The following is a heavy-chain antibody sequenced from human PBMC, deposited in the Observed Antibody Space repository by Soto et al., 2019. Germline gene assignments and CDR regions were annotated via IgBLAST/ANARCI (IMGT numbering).Heavy chain of an antibody. CDR2: IYHSGST. D-gene: IGHD3-10*01. CDR1: GGSISSSNW. CDR3: ARDAKGLLWFGELLMDYYGMDV. V-gene: IGHV4-4*02. Sequence: SETLSLTCAVSGGSISSSNWWSWVRQPPGKGLEWIGEIYHSGSTNYNPSLKSRVTISVDKSKNQFSLKLSSVTAADTAVYYCARDAKGLLWFGELLMDYYGMDVWGQGTTVTVS. J-gene: IGHJ6*02.